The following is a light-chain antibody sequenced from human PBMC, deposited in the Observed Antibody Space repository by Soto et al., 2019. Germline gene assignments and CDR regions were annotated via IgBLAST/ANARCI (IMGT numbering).Light chain of an antibody. Sequence: DIEMTQSPPSLSAYVGDRVTITCRASQSISTYLNWYQQKPGKAPKLLIYRASNLETGVPSRFXGSGSGTDFTLTISTLQPEDFATYYCQQSYSTPPITFGQGTRLEIK. V-gene: IGKV1-39*01. J-gene: IGKJ5*01. CDR3: QQSYSTPPIT. CDR2: RAS. CDR1: QSISTY.